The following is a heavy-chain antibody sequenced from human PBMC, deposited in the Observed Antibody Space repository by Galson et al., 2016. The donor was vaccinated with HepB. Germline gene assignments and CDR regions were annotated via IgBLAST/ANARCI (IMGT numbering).Heavy chain of an antibody. CDR2: INLSGGST. Sequence: SVKVSCKASGYTFISQYLHWVRQAPGPGLEWMGIINLSGGSTSYAKKFQGRVTMTRDKSTSTIYMELSSLRSEDTAVYYCARETYYDFRSAYYDLENHNFFYGLDVWGQGTTVTVSS. J-gene: IGHJ6*02. CDR1: GYTFISQY. D-gene: IGHD3-3*01. CDR3: ARETYYDFRSAYYDLENHNFFYGLDV. V-gene: IGHV1-46*01.